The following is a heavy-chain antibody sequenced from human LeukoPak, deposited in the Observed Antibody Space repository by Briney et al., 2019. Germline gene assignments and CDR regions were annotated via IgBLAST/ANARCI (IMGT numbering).Heavy chain of an antibody. V-gene: IGHV4-59*08. D-gene: IGHD3-16*01. Sequence: SETLSLTCTVSGGSIRNYYWSWLRQPPGKGLEWLGYIHYSGGTNYSPSLKRRVTMSVDTSKNQFSLRLSSVTAADTAFYYCARLSNPYGGFHLDFWGQGTLVTVSS. CDR2: IHYSGGT. CDR3: ARLSNPYGGFHLDF. CDR1: GGSIRNYY. J-gene: IGHJ4*02.